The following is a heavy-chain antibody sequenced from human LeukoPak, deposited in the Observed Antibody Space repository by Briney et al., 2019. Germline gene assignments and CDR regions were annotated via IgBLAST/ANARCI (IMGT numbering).Heavy chain of an antibody. CDR2: ISSSAGIT. J-gene: IGHJ4*02. D-gene: IGHD3-10*01. CDR1: GFTFSSYA. Sequence: GSLRLSCTASGFTFSSYAMSWVRQAPGKGLEWVSDISSSAGITSYADSVRGRFTISRDNSKNTLYLQMNSLRAEDTAVYYCAKEAMVRGVIINSFYYFDYWGQGTLVTVSS. CDR3: AKEAMVRGVIINSFYYFDY. V-gene: IGHV3-23*01.